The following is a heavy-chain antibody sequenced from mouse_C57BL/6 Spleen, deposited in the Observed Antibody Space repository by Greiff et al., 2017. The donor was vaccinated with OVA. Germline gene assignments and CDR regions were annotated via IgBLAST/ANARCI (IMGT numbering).Heavy chain of an antibody. CDR3: AREYVATRYFDV. CDR1: GYSFTDYN. Sequence: VQLQQSGPELVKPGASVKISCKASGYSFTDYNMNWVKQSHGKSLEWIGVINPNYGTTSYNQKFKGKATLTVDQSSSTAYMQLNSLTSEDSAVDYWAREYVATRYFDVWGTGTTVTVSS. V-gene: IGHV1-39*01. J-gene: IGHJ1*03. D-gene: IGHD2-10*02. CDR2: INPNYGTT.